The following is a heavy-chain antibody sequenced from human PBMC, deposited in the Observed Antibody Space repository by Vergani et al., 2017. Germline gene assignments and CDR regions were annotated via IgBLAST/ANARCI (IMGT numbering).Heavy chain of an antibody. CDR3: AKGGDYYYYYYYMDV. J-gene: IGHJ6*03. CDR2: LSGSGGST. Sequence: EVQLLESGGGLVQPGGSLRLSCAASGFTFSSYAMSWVRQAPGKGLEWVSALSGSGGSTHYADSVKGRFTISRDNSKNTLYLQMNSLRAEDTAVYYCAKGGDYYYYYYYMDVWGKGTTFTVSS. D-gene: IGHD3-10*01. V-gene: IGHV3-23*01. CDR1: GFTFSSYA.